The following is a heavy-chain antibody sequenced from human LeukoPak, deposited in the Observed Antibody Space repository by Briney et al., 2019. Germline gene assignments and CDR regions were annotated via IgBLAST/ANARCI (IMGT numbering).Heavy chain of an antibody. CDR2: ISSSSSYI. J-gene: IGHJ5*02. CDR1: GFTFSSYS. V-gene: IGHV3-21*01. D-gene: IGHD2-15*01. CDR3: ARDSPRGYCSGGSCYAWFDP. Sequence: GRSLRLSCAASGFTFSSYSMNWVRQAPGKGLEWVSSISSSSSYIYYADSVKGRFTISRGNAKNSLYLQMNSLRAEDTAVYYCARDSPRGYCSGGSCYAWFDPWGQGTLVTVSS.